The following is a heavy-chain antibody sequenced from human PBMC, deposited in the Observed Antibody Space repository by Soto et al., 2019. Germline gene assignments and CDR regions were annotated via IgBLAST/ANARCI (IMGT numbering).Heavy chain of an antibody. CDR2: ISYDGSNK. Sequence: QVQLVESGGGVVQPGRSLRLSCAASGFTFSSYGMHWVRQAPGKGLEWVAVISYDGSNKYYADSVKGRFTISRDNSKNTLYLQMNSLRAEDTAAYYCAKDEGLTMVRGVSTWGQGTLVTVSS. D-gene: IGHD3-10*01. V-gene: IGHV3-30*18. J-gene: IGHJ5*02. CDR1: GFTFSSYG. CDR3: AKDEGLTMVRGVST.